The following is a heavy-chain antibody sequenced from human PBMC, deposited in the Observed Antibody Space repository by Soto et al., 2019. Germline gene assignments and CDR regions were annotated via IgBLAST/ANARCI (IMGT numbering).Heavy chain of an antibody. CDR3: ARSVGIVVVPAAMGGVDI. CDR2: ISAYNGNT. J-gene: IGHJ3*02. V-gene: IGHV1-18*01. D-gene: IGHD2-2*01. Sequence: ASVKVSCKASGYTFTSYRISWVRQATGQGLEWMGWISAYNGNTNYAQKLQGRGTMTTDTSTSTAYMELRSLRSDDTAVYYCARSVGIVVVPAAMGGVDIWGQGTMVTVSS. CDR1: GYTFTSYR.